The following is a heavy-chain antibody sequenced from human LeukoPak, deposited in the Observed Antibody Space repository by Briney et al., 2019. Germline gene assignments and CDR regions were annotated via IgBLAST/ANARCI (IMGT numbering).Heavy chain of an antibody. Sequence: SETLSLTCAVYGGSFSGYYWSWIRQPPGKGLEWIGDINHSGSTNYNPSLKSRVTISVDTSKNQFSLKLSSVTAADTAVCYCARTSWTLFLRGGNFDYWGQGTLVTVSS. CDR2: INHSGST. J-gene: IGHJ4*02. CDR1: GGSFSGYY. V-gene: IGHV4-34*01. D-gene: IGHD2-2*01. CDR3: ARTSWTLFLRGGNFDY.